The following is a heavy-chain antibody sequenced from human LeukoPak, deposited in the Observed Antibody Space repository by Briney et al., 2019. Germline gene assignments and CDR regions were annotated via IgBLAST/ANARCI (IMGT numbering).Heavy chain of an antibody. CDR2: IYHNGAT. CDR3: ARNGGTSDYDY. V-gene: IGHV4-4*02. D-gene: IGHD4-23*01. Sequence: SETLSLTCAVSGGSISSSSSICWTWVRQPPGEGLEWIGEIYHNGATNYNPSLKSRVTMLLDKSKNQFFLKLNSVTAADTAVYYCARNGGTSDYDYGGQGTLVTVS. CDR1: GGSISSSSSIC. J-gene: IGHJ4*02.